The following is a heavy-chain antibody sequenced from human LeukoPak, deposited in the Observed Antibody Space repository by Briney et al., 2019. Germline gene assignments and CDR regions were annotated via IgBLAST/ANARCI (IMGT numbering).Heavy chain of an antibody. CDR2: ISGSGGST. CDR3: AKGLYPGGTAIRGVFDY. D-gene: IGHD1/OR15-1a*01. CDR1: GFTFSSYA. V-gene: IGHV3-23*01. Sequence: PGGTLRLSCAASGFTFSSYAMSWVRQAPGKGLEWVSAISGSGGSTYYADSVKGRFTISRDNSKNTLYLQMNSLRAEDTAVYYCAKGLYPGGTAIRGVFDYWGQGTLVTVSS. J-gene: IGHJ4*02.